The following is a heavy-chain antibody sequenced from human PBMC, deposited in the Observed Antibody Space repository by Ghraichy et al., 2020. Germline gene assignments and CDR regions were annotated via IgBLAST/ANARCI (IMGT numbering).Heavy chain of an antibody. D-gene: IGHD1-26*01. CDR1: GFIFSSYW. J-gene: IGHJ4*02. V-gene: IGHV3-74*01. CDR3: VGGPYSGSRMV. CDR2: INSDGSSI. Sequence: GGSLRLSCAASGFIFSSYWMHWVRQAPGKGLVWVSRINSDGSSISYADSVKGRFTISRDNAGNTLYLQMNSLRAEDTAVYYCVGGPYSGSRMVWGQGTLVTVSS.